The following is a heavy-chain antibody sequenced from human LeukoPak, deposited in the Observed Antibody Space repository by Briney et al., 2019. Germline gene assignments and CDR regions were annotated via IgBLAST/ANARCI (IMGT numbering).Heavy chain of an antibody. V-gene: IGHV2-5*02. CDR1: GISLSTSGVG. J-gene: IGHJ4*02. Sequence: SGPTLVNPTQTLTLTCTFSGISLSTSGVGVGWIRQPPGKALEWLALIYWDDDKRYSPSLKIRLAITKDTSKNQVVLTMTNMDPVDTATYYCAHRLVGGGSCAFDYWGQGTLVTVSS. D-gene: IGHD2-15*01. CDR2: IYWDDDK. CDR3: AHRLVGGGSCAFDY.